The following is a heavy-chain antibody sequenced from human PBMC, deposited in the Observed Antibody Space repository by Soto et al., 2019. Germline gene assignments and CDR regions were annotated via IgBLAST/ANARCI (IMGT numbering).Heavy chain of an antibody. Sequence: SETLSLTCTVSGGSVSSGSYYWSWIRQPPGKGLEWIGYIYNSGSTNYNPSLKSRVTISVDTSKNQFSLKLSSVTAADTAVYYCARVFRSGYYQFAYRGQGTLVTVSS. D-gene: IGHD3-22*01. CDR3: ARVFRSGYYQFAY. V-gene: IGHV4-61*01. CDR2: IYNSGST. CDR1: GGSVSSGSYY. J-gene: IGHJ4*02.